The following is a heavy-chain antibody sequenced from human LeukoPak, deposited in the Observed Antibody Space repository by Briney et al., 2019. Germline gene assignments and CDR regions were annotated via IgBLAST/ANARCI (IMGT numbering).Heavy chain of an antibody. CDR3: ARVLTTVVSYYGMDV. V-gene: IGHV3-33*01. Sequence: PGGSLRLSCAASGFTFSSYGMHWVRQAPGKGLEWVAVIWYDGSNKYYADSVKGRFTISRDNSKNTLYLQMNSLRAEDTAVYYCARVLTTVVSYYGMDVWGQGTTVTVSS. J-gene: IGHJ6*02. D-gene: IGHD4-23*01. CDR2: IWYDGSNK. CDR1: GFTFSSYG.